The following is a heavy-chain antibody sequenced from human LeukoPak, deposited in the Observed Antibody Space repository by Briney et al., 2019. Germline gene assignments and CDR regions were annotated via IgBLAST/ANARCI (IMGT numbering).Heavy chain of an antibody. Sequence: PGRSLRLSCAASGFTFDDYAMHWVRQAPGKGLEWVSGISWNSGSIGYADSVKGRFTISRDNANNSLYLQMNSLRAEDTALYYCAKDGSLDPDYYYYGMDVWGQGTTVTVSS. CDR2: ISWNSGSI. J-gene: IGHJ6*02. D-gene: IGHD3/OR15-3a*01. CDR1: GFTFDDYA. CDR3: AKDGSLDPDYYYYGMDV. V-gene: IGHV3-9*01.